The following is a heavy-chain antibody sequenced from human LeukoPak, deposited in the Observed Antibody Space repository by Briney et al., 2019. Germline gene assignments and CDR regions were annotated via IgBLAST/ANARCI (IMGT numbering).Heavy chain of an antibody. V-gene: IGHV3-53*01. CDR2: IYSGGST. CDR3: ARDGQDYSDYFWYFDY. Sequence: PGGSLRLSCAASGFTVSSDYMSWVRQAPGKGLEWVSVIYSGGSTYYADSVKGRFTISRDNSKNTLYLQMNSLRAEDTAVYYCARDGQDYSDYFWYFDYWGQGTLVTVSS. CDR1: GFTVSSDY. J-gene: IGHJ4*02. D-gene: IGHD4-11*01.